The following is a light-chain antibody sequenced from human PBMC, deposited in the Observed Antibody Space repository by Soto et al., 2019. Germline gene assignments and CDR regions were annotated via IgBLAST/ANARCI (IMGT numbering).Light chain of an antibody. CDR3: QHYDNWPWT. V-gene: IGKV3-15*01. CDR2: RAS. Sequence: EIVITQSPATLSLSPGESAALPCRASQSVTGDLAWYQQKPGQAPRLLIYRASTRAAGIPARFSGSGSGTEFTLTISGLQSEHFATYYCQHYDNWPWTFGQGTNVDIK. J-gene: IGKJ1*01. CDR1: QSVTGD.